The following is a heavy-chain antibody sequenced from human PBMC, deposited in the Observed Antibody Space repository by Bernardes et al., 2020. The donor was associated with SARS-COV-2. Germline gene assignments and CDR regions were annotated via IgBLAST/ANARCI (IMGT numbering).Heavy chain of an antibody. J-gene: IGHJ4*02. V-gene: IGHV3-33*01. D-gene: IGHD2-15*01. Sequence: GGSLRLSCAASGFTFSSYGMHWVRQAPGKGLEWVAVIWYDGSNKYYADSVKGRFTISRDNSKNTLYLQMNSLRAEDTAVYYCARVYLGYCSGGSCFYPDYWGQGTLVTVSS. CDR2: IWYDGSNK. CDR3: ARVYLGYCSGGSCFYPDY. CDR1: GFTFSSYG.